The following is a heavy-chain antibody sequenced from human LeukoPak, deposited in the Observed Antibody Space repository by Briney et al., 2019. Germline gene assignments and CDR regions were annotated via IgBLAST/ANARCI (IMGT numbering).Heavy chain of an antibody. V-gene: IGHV3-23*01. CDR3: ARPMTMSKDAFDI. CDR1: GFTFSSYA. Sequence: GGSLRLSCAASGFTFSSYAMSWVRQAPGKGLEWVSAISGSGGSTYYADSVKGRFTISRDNSKNTLYLQMNSLRVEDTAVYYCARPMTMSKDAFDIWGQGTMVTVSS. J-gene: IGHJ3*02. D-gene: IGHD4/OR15-4a*01. CDR2: ISGSGGST.